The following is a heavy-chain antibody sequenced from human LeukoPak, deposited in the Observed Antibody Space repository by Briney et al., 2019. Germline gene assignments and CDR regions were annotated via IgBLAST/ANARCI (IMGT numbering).Heavy chain of an antibody. CDR2: ISSSSSYI. J-gene: IGHJ4*02. D-gene: IGHD3/OR15-3a*01. Sequence: PGGSLRLSCAASGFTFSSYSMNWVRQAPGKGLEWVSSISSSSSYIYYADSVKGRFTISRDNAKNSLYLQMNSLRAEDTAVCYCARVWTGIVDYWGQGTLVTVSS. V-gene: IGHV3-21*01. CDR1: GFTFSSYS. CDR3: ARVWTGIVDY.